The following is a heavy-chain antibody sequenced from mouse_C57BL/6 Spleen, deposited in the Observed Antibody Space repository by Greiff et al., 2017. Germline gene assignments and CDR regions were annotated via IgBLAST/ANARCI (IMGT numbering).Heavy chain of an antibody. J-gene: IGHJ2*01. CDR3: ARWGTVVDY. CDR1: GYSFTGYY. V-gene: IGHV1-42*01. D-gene: IGHD1-1*01. Sequence: VHVKQSGPELVKPGASVKISCKASGYSFTGYYMNWVKQSPEKSLEWIGEINPSTGGTTYNQKFKAKATLTVDKSSSTAYMQLKSLTSEDSAVYYCARWGTVVDYWGQGTTLTVSS. CDR2: INPSTGGT.